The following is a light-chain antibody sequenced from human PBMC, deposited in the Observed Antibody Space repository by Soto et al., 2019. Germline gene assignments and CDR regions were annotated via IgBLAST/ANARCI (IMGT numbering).Light chain of an antibody. Sequence: QSVLTQPASVSGSPGQSITISCTGTISDVGAYKHVSWFQQRPGKAPKLIIYDVRYRPSGVSDRFSASKSGNTASLTISGLQAEDEADYYCSSYTTSSSVVFGGGTQLTVL. CDR1: ISDVGAYKH. J-gene: IGLJ2*01. CDR2: DVR. V-gene: IGLV2-14*01. CDR3: SSYTTSSSVV.